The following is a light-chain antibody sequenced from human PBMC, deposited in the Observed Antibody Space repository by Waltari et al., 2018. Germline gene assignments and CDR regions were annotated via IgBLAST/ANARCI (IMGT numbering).Light chain of an antibody. CDR3: QEYKNWPPLFT. J-gene: IGKJ3*01. Sequence: EIVMTQSPATLSVSPGERATLSCRASHSVSTNLAWYQQKPGQAPRLLIYGTSTRATGIPARFSGSGSGTEFTLTISSLQSEDFAVYYCQEYKNWPPLFTFGPGTKVDIK. CDR2: GTS. V-gene: IGKV3-15*01. CDR1: HSVSTN.